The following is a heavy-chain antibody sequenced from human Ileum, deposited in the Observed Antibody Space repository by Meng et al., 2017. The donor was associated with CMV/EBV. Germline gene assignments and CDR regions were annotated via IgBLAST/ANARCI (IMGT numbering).Heavy chain of an antibody. CDR1: GFTFSTYS. D-gene: IGHD1-7*01. V-gene: IGHV3-21*01. CDR2: ISSTSTYI. J-gene: IGHJ6*02. Sequence: GESLKISCAASGFTFSTYSMFWVRQAPGKGLEWVSSISSTSTYIYYADSLKGRFTISSDNAKNSLSLQMNSLRAEDTAVYYCARRELLYYGMDVWGQGTTVTVSS. CDR3: ARRELLYYGMDV.